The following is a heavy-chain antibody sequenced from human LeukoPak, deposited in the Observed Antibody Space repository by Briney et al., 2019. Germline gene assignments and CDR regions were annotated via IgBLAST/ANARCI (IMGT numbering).Heavy chain of an antibody. CDR2: IRYDGSNK. V-gene: IGHV3-30*02. CDR3: AKVIENMVVTAMDY. D-gene: IGHD2-21*02. CDR1: GFTFSSYG. J-gene: IGHJ4*02. Sequence: PGGSLRLSCAASGFTFSSYGMHWVRQAPGKGLEWVAFIRYDGSNKYYADSVKGRFTISRDNSRNTLYLQMNSLRAEDTAVYYCAKVIENMVVTAMDYWGQGTLVTVSS.